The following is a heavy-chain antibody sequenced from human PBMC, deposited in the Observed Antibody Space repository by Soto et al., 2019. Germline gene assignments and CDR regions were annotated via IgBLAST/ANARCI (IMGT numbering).Heavy chain of an antibody. CDR1: GFSFSTYG. J-gene: IGHJ6*02. Sequence: QVQMVESGGGVVQPGRSLRLSCAASGFSFSTYGMHWVRQAPGKGLEWMAVISNDGSNKYYADSVKGRFTISRDNSKDTLLLQMNSLRGEDTAVYDCAKVVRADSTSSNFYYYAGMDVWGQGTTVTVSS. V-gene: IGHV3-30*18. CDR3: AKVVRADSTSSNFYYYAGMDV. CDR2: ISNDGSNK. D-gene: IGHD6-6*01.